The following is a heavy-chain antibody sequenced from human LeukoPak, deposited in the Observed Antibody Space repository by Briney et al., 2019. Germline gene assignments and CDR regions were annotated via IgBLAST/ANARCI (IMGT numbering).Heavy chain of an antibody. Sequence: SDTLSLTCTVSGGSLSGHFWSWFRRPPGKGLENIGYIHSSGSTNYNPSYKSRVTVSLEMSKNQFSLKLSSVTAADTAVYYCAVLPGAAAGSIDYWGQGTLVTVSS. CDR3: AVLPGAAAGSIDY. V-gene: IGHV4-4*08. CDR2: IHSSGST. D-gene: IGHD6-13*01. CDR1: GGSLSGHF. J-gene: IGHJ4*02.